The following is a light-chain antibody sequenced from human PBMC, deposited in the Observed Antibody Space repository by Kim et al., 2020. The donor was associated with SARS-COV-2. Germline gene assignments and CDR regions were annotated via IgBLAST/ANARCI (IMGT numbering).Light chain of an antibody. Sequence: ASVGDRVTITCRASQSITSYLNWYRQKPGKAPKLLIYAASTLQSGVPSRFSGSGSGTDFTLTISSLQPEDFATYYCQQSYSTPLTFGGGTKVDIK. CDR3: QQSYSTPLT. V-gene: IGKV1-39*01. CDR1: QSITSY. CDR2: AAS. J-gene: IGKJ4*01.